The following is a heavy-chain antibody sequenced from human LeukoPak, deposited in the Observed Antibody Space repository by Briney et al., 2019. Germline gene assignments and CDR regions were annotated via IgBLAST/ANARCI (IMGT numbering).Heavy chain of an antibody. CDR3: ARATYYGSGSPNWFDP. J-gene: IGHJ5*02. CDR1: GFTFSSYE. CDR2: ISSSSSTI. Sequence: PGGSLRLSCAASGFTFSSYEMNWVRQAPGKGLEWVSYISSSSSTIYYADSVKGRFTISRDNAKNSLYLQMNSLRAEDTAVYYCARATYYGSGSPNWFDPWGQGTLVTVSS. D-gene: IGHD3-10*01. V-gene: IGHV3-48*03.